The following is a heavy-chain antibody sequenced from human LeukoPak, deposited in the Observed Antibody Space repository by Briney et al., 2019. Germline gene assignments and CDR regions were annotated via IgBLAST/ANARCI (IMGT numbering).Heavy chain of an antibody. CDR1: GGSIGSYY. CDR3: ARDSWDDLRHYYYGMDV. Sequence: PSETLSLTCTVSGGSIGSYYWSWIRQPAGKGLEWIGRIYTSGSTNYNPSLKSRVTISVDTSKNQFSLKLSSVTAADTAVYYCARDSWDDLRHYYYGMDVWGQGTTVTVSS. J-gene: IGHJ6*02. V-gene: IGHV4-4*07. D-gene: IGHD1-26*01. CDR2: IYTSGST.